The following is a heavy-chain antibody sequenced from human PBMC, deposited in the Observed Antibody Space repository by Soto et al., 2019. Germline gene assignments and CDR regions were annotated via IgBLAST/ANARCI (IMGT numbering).Heavy chain of an antibody. CDR1: GGTFSSYA. V-gene: IGHV1-69*01. D-gene: IGHD3-9*01. Sequence: QVQLVQSGAEVKKPGSSVKVSCKASGGTFSSYAISWVRQAPGQGLEWMGGIIPIFGTANYAQKFQGRVTITAYESTSTAYMELSSLRSEDTAVYYCARVSRDYDILTGYYYFNWFDPWGQGTLVTVSS. CDR3: ARVSRDYDILTGYYYFNWFDP. J-gene: IGHJ5*02. CDR2: IIPIFGTA.